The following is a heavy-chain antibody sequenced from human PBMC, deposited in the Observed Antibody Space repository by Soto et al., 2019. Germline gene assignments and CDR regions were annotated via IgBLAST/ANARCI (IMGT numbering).Heavy chain of an antibody. D-gene: IGHD1-26*01. CDR3: ARDGGRHSGGIDY. CDR1: GGTFSSYS. Sequence: QVQLVQSGAEVKKPGSSVKVSCKASGGTFSSYSINWVRQAPGQGLEWMGEIIPVFGTANYAQRFQGRVTITADESTSTAYMELSSLRSEDTAVYYCARDGGRHSGGIDYWGQGALVTVSS. J-gene: IGHJ4*02. V-gene: IGHV1-69*01. CDR2: IIPVFGTA.